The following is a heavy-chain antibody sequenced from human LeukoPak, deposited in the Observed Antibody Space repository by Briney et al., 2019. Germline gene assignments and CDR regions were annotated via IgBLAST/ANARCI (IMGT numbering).Heavy chain of an antibody. D-gene: IGHD1-14*01. CDR3: ARNQRRLDY. Sequence: PGGSLRLSCAASGFTFSNYWMTWVRQAPGKGLELVANIKQDGSEKYYVDSVKGRFIISRDNAKNSLYLQMNSLRAEDTAVYYCARNQRRLDYWGQGTLVTVSS. V-gene: IGHV3-7*01. J-gene: IGHJ4*02. CDR2: IKQDGSEK. CDR1: GFTFSNYW.